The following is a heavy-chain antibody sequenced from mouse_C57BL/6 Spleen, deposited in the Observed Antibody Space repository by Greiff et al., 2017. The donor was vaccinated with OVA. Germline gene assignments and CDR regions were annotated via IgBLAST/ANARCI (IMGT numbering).Heavy chain of an antibody. CDR3: ARNWDSPYYFDY. CDR2: IDPSDSET. CDR1: GYTFTSYW. V-gene: IGHV1-52*01. J-gene: IGHJ2*01. Sequence: QVHVKQPGAELVRPGSSVKLSCKASGYTFTSYWMHWVKQRPIQGLEWIGNIDPSDSETHYNQKFKDKATLTVDKSSSTAYMQLSSLTSEDSAVYYCARNWDSPYYFDYWGQGTTLTVSS. D-gene: IGHD4-1*01.